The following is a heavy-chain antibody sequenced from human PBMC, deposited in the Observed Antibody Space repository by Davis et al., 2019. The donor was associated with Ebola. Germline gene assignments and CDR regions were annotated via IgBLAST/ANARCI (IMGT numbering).Heavy chain of an antibody. CDR3: AKGNQAGYPTTFDY. V-gene: IGHV3-53*01. D-gene: IGHD3-9*01. CDR2: LYTGGFT. Sequence: GESLKISCAASGFTVSSNYMNWVRQAPGKGLEWVSVLYTGGFTTYADSVKGRFTISRDNSKNTLYLQMNSLRAEDTAIYYCAKGNQAGYPTTFDYWGQGTLVT. J-gene: IGHJ4*02. CDR1: GFTVSSNY.